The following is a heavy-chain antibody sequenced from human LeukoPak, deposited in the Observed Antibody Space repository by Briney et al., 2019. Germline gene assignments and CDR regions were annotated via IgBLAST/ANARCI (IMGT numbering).Heavy chain of an antibody. CDR1: EDTFTDYD. J-gene: IGHJ3*01. Sequence: ASVKVSCKTSEDTFTDYDINWVRQATGQGLEWMGWMNFNSGKTGYVQRFQGRVTITRNTSISTAYMELSSLRSEDTAVYYCARGRYDYVWGSPPAFDLWGQGTMVTVSS. D-gene: IGHD3-16*01. CDR3: ARGRYDYVWGSPPAFDL. CDR2: MNFNSGKT. V-gene: IGHV1-8*03.